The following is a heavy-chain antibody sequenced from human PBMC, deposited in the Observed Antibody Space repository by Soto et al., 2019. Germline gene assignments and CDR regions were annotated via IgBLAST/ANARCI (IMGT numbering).Heavy chain of an antibody. D-gene: IGHD2-15*01. CDR3: ARGMVVAATRGYFDY. CDR2: IWYDGSNK. Sequence: QVQLVESGGGVVQPGRSLRLSCAASGFTFSSYGMHWVRQAPGKGLEWVAVIWYDGSNKYYADSVKGRFTISRDNSKNTLYLQMNSLRAEDTAVYYCARGMVVAATRGYFDYWGQGTLVTVSS. V-gene: IGHV3-33*01. J-gene: IGHJ4*02. CDR1: GFTFSSYG.